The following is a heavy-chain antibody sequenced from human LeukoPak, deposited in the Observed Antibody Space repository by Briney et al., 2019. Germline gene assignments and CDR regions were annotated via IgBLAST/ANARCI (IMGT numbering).Heavy chain of an antibody. V-gene: IGHV3-74*01. Sequence: GGSLRLSCAASGFTFSNYWMHWVRQAPGKGLVWVSRINSDGSSTSYADSVKGRFTISRDDAKNTLFLQMNSLRAEDTAMYYCARDYGRSRDYGMDVWGQGTTVTVSS. J-gene: IGHJ6*02. CDR2: INSDGSST. CDR3: ARDYGRSRDYGMDV. CDR1: GFTFSNYW. D-gene: IGHD3-10*01.